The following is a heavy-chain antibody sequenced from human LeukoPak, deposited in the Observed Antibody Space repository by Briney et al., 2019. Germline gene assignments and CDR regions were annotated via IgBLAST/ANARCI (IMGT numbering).Heavy chain of an antibody. D-gene: IGHD2-2*01. J-gene: IGHJ5*02. Sequence: NPSETLSLTCTVSGGSISSSSYYWGWIRQPPGKGLEWIGSIYYSGSTYYNPSLKSRVTISVDTSKNQFSLKLSSVTAADTAVYYCARHWWGKKVPAAKNWFDPWGQGTLVTVSS. CDR2: IYYSGST. CDR1: GGSISSSSYY. CDR3: ARHWWGKKVPAAKNWFDP. V-gene: IGHV4-39*01.